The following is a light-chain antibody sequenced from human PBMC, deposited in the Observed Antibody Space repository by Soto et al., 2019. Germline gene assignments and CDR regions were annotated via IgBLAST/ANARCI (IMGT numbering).Light chain of an antibody. CDR3: QQYGSSPLT. V-gene: IGKV3-20*01. Sequence: EIVLTQSPGTLSLSPWERATLSCRASQSVSHNYLAWYQQKPGQAPRLLIYGASNRATGIPDRFSGSGSGTDFTRTISRLETEDFAVYYCQQYGSSPLTFGGGTKVDIK. CDR1: QSVSHNY. CDR2: GAS. J-gene: IGKJ4*01.